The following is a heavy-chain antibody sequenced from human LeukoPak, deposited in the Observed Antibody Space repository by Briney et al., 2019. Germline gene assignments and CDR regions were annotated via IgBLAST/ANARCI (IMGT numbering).Heavy chain of an antibody. J-gene: IGHJ1*01. CDR1: GFTFSSHG. D-gene: IGHD6-13*01. CDR3: VKDRVVAAAFGCFQY. CDR2: IIPSGHTT. Sequence: AGGSLRLSCAASGFTFSSHGMNWVRQAPGKGLEWVSGIIPSGHTTYYADSVRGRFTISRDNSRNTLYLQMNSLRAEDTAVYYCVKDRVVAAAFGCFQYWGQGTLVTVSS. V-gene: IGHV3-23*01.